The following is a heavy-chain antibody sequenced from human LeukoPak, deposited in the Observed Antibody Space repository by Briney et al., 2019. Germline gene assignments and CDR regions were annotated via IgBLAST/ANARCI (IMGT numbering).Heavy chain of an antibody. D-gene: IGHD3-22*01. Sequence: GGSLRLSCAASGFTFSSYWMSWVRQAPGKGLEWVANIKQDGSEKYYVDSVKGRFTISRDNAKNSLYLQMNSLRAEDTAVYYCARDPRPSYDSSAYYYPGDYWGQGTLVTVSS. CDR3: ARDPRPSYDSSAYYYPGDY. J-gene: IGHJ4*02. CDR1: GFTFSSYW. V-gene: IGHV3-7*01. CDR2: IKQDGSEK.